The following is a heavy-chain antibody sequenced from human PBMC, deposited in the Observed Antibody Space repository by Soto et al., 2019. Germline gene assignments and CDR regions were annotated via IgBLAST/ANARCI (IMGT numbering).Heavy chain of an antibody. CDR1: GFTFSSYW. Sequence: EVQLVESGGGLVQPGGSLRLSCAASGFTFSSYWMSWVRQAPGKGLEWVANIKQDGSEKYYVDSVKGRFTISRDNAKKSLYLQMNSLRAEDTAVYYCARVGYSGNEGFAFDIWGQGTMVTVSS. V-gene: IGHV3-7*01. J-gene: IGHJ3*02. CDR3: ARVGYSGNEGFAFDI. CDR2: IKQDGSEK. D-gene: IGHD5-12*01.